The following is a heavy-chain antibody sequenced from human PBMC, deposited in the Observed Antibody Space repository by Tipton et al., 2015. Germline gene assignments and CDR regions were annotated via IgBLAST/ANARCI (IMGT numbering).Heavy chain of an antibody. CDR1: GVSISDFH. V-gene: IGHV4-59*01. Sequence: TLSLTCTVSGVSISDFHWNWIRQPPGKGLEWIGHVYYFGDTDYNPALGSRVTISVDASKNQFSLNLNSVTAADTAVYYCARYSGPFMPLDSWGQGTLVAVSS. CDR2: VYYFGDT. D-gene: IGHD1-26*01. J-gene: IGHJ4*02. CDR3: ARYSGPFMPLDS.